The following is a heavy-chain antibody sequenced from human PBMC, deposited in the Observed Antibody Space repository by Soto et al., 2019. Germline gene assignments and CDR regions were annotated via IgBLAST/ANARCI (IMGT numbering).Heavy chain of an antibody. V-gene: IGHV1-18*01. D-gene: IGHD6-6*01. CDR3: ARSGSSSYYYYGMDV. CDR1: GYTFTSYA. Sequence: GASVKVCCKASGYTFTSYAICWARQAPGQGLEWMGWISAYNGNTNYAQKLQGRVTMTTDTSTSTAYMELRSLRSDDTAVYYCARSGSSSYYYYGMDVWGQGTTVTVSS. CDR2: ISAYNGNT. J-gene: IGHJ6*02.